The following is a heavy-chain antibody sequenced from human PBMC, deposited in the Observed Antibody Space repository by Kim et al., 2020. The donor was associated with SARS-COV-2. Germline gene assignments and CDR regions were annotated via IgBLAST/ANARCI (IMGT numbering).Heavy chain of an antibody. Sequence: SETLSLTCTVSGGSISSSSYYWGWIRQPPGKGLEWIGSIYYSGSTYYNPSLKSRVTISVDTSKNQFSLKLSSVTAADTAVYYCARVFYYRSDGYYFDYWGQGTLVTVSS. CDR2: IYYSGST. D-gene: IGHD3-22*01. V-gene: IGHV4-39*07. CDR1: GGSISSSSYY. J-gene: IGHJ4*02. CDR3: ARVFYYRSDGYYFDY.